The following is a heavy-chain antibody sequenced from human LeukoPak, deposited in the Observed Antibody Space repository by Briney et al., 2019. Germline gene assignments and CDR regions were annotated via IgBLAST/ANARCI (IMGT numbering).Heavy chain of an antibody. CDR3: AKAPYGDYSRPPTPIDY. CDR2: ISGSGGST. J-gene: IGHJ4*02. V-gene: IGHV3-23*01. Sequence: GGSLRLSCAASGFTFSSYAMSWVRQAPGKGLEWVSAISGSGGSTYYADSVKGRFTIARDNSKNTLYLQMNSLRAKDTAVYYCAKAPYGDYSRPPTPIDYWGQGTLVTVSS. CDR1: GFTFSSYA. D-gene: IGHD4-17*01.